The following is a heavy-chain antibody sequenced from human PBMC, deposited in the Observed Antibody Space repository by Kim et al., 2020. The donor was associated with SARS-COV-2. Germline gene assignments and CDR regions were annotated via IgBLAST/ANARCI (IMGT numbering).Heavy chain of an antibody. J-gene: IGHJ4*02. Sequence: ANSVKGRFTISRDSTKNTLYLQMNSLRVEDTAIYYCAKRGDEPGLCYLEYWGQGTLVTVSS. V-gene: IGHV3-23*01. CDR3: AKRGDEPGLCYLEY.